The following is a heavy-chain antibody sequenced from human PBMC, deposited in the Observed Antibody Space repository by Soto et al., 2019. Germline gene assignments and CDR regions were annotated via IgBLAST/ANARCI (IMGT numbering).Heavy chain of an antibody. J-gene: IGHJ6*03. Sequence: QVQLVESGGGVVQPGRSLRLSCAASGFTFSSYGMHWVRQAPGKGLEWVAVIWYDGSNKYYADSVKGRFTISRDNSKNTLYLQMNSLSAEDTAVYYCARVPAAILGYYYYYMDVWGKGTTVTVSS. V-gene: IGHV3-33*01. CDR1: GFTFSSYG. CDR3: ARVPAAILGYYYYYMDV. D-gene: IGHD2-2*01. CDR2: IWYDGSNK.